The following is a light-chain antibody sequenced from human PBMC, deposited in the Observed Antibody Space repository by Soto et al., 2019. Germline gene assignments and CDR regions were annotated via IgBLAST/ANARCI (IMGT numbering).Light chain of an antibody. Sequence: ETALKQSPATLSVSPGERATLSCRASQSVNSNLAWYQQKPGQAPGLLIYGASTRATGIPARFSGSGSGTEFTLTISSLQSEDFAVYYCQQYNNWPRTFGQGTKVEIK. CDR2: GAS. J-gene: IGKJ1*01. CDR3: QQYNNWPRT. V-gene: IGKV3-15*01. CDR1: QSVNSN.